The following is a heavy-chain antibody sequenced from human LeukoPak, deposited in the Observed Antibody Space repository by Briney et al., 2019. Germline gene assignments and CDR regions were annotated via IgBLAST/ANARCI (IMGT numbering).Heavy chain of an antibody. CDR1: GASMNTHY. J-gene: IGHJ4*02. D-gene: IGHD5-18*01. CDR2: MLDTVTT. V-gene: IGHV4-59*11. Sequence: SETLSLTCAVSGASMNTHYWSWIRQPPGKGLEWIGYMLDTVTTKDNPSLKSRFTLSADTSKDQFSLRLTSVTAADTAVYYCATIKRGNIFGYFDFWGQGIPVTVSS. CDR3: ATIKRGNIFGYFDF.